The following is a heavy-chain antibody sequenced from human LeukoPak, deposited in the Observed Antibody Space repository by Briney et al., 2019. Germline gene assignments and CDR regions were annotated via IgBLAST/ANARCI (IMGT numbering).Heavy chain of an antibody. D-gene: IGHD2-15*01. Sequence: GESLKISCKGSGYRFTNYWIGWVRQMPGKGLEWMGIIYPGDSDTRYSPSFQGQVTISADKSVSTAYLQWCSLKASDTAMYYCARYRYCSGGNCYGPDYWGQGTLVTVSS. CDR2: IYPGDSDT. V-gene: IGHV5-51*01. CDR1: GYRFTNYW. CDR3: ARYRYCSGGNCYGPDY. J-gene: IGHJ4*02.